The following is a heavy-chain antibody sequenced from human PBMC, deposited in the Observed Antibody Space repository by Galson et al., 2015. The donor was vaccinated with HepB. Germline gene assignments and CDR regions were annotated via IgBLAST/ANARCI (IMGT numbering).Heavy chain of an antibody. Sequence: SVKVSCKASGYTFTGYYMHWVRQAPGQGLEWMGWINPNSGGTNYAQKFQGWVTMTRDTSISTAYMELSRLRSDDTAVYYCARERTTVTTYDAFDIWGQGTMVTVSS. CDR2: INPNSGGT. J-gene: IGHJ3*02. V-gene: IGHV1-2*04. CDR1: GYTFTGYY. D-gene: IGHD4-17*01. CDR3: ARERTTVTTYDAFDI.